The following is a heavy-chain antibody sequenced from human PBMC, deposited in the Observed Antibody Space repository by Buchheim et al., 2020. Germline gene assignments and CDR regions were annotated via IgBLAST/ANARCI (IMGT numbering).Heavy chain of an antibody. D-gene: IGHD3-22*01. Sequence: QVQLVESGGGVVQPGRSLRLSCAASGFTFSSYGMHWVRQAPGKGLEWVAVISYDGSNKYYVDSVKGRFTISRDNSKNTLYLQMNSLRAEGTAVYYCAKGYYDSSHYYYNWFGMDVWGQGTT. CDR1: GFTFSSYG. CDR2: ISYDGSNK. V-gene: IGHV3-30*18. J-gene: IGHJ6*02. CDR3: AKGYYDSSHYYYNWFGMDV.